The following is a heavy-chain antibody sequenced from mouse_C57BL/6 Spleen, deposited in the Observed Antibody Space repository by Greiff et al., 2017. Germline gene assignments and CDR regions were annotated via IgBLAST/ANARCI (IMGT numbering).Heavy chain of an antibody. V-gene: IGHV5-6*02. CDR1: GFTFSSYG. CDR2: ISSGGSYT. J-gene: IGHJ2*01. D-gene: IGHD1-1*01. CDR3: ARHGATVVPHFDY. Sequence: EVMLVESGGDLVKPGGSLKLSCAASGFTFSSYGMSWVRQTPDKRLEWVATISSGGSYTYYPDSVKGRFTISRDNAKNTLYLQMSSLKSEDTAMYYCARHGATVVPHFDYWGQGTTLTVSA.